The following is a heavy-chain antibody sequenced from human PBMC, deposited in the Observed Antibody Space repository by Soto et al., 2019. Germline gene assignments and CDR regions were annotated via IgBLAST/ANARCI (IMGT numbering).Heavy chain of an antibody. Sequence: QVQLVQAGAEVKKPGSSVKVSCKASGGTFSSYAISWVRQAPGQGLEWMGGIIPIFDTANYAQKFQGRVTITADESMSTAYMELSSLRSEDTAVYYCARHDCISSSCYYYYYYGMDVWGQGTTVTVSS. D-gene: IGHD2-15*01. CDR3: ARHDCISSSCYYYYYYGMDV. J-gene: IGHJ6*02. CDR2: IIPIFDTA. V-gene: IGHV1-69*12. CDR1: GGTFSSYA.